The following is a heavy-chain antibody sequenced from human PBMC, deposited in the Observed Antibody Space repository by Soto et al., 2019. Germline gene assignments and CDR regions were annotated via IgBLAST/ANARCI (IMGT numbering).Heavy chain of an antibody. D-gene: IGHD6-19*01. Sequence: GGSLRLSCAASGFSLSSYAMSWVRQAPGKGLEWVSGISGSGGSTYYADSVKGRFTISRDISKNTLYLQMNSLRVEDTAVYYCAKVGGSGWYGDYWGQGTLVTVSS. J-gene: IGHJ4*02. CDR1: GFSLSSYA. CDR3: AKVGGSGWYGDY. V-gene: IGHV3-23*01. CDR2: ISGSGGST.